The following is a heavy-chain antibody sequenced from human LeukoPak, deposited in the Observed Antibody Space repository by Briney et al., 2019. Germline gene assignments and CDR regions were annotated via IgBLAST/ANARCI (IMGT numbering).Heavy chain of an antibody. D-gene: IGHD6-19*01. CDR2: IIPIFETP. CDR1: GDTFSSYA. J-gene: IGHJ4*02. V-gene: IGHV1-69*13. Sequence: SVKVSCKASGDTFSSYAITWVRRAPGQGLEWMGGIIPIFETPNYAQKFQGRVTITADESTSTAYMELSSLRSEDTAVYYCARDRRFSSGEYYFDYWGQGTLVTVSS. CDR3: ARDRRFSSGEYYFDY.